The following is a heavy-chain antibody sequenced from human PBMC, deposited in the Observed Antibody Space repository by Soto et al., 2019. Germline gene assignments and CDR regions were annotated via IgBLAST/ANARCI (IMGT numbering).Heavy chain of an antibody. CDR2: IYHSGST. V-gene: IGHV4-30-2*01. CDR1: GGSISSGGYS. Sequence: SETLSLTCAVSGGSISSGGYSWSWIRQPPGKGLEWIGYIYHSGSTYYNPSLRSRVTMSLDKSKNQLSLILYSVTAADTGVYYCARYSAASGTYYFDYWGQGTLVTVSS. CDR3: ARYSAASGTYYFDY. D-gene: IGHD6-13*01. J-gene: IGHJ4*01.